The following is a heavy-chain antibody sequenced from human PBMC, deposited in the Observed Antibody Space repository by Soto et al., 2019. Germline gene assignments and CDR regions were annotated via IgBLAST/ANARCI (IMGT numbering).Heavy chain of an antibody. CDR2: INHSGST. D-gene: IGHD2-15*01. V-gene: IGHV4-34*01. Sequence: PSETLSLTCAVYGGSFSGYYWSLIRQPPGKGLEWIWEINHSGSTNYNPSLKSRVTVSVDTSKNQFSLKLSSVTAADTAVYYCARGLKIVVVVAAASGNWLDPSAQGTLVTVSS. J-gene: IGHJ5*02. CDR1: GGSFSGYY. CDR3: ARGLKIVVVVAAASGNWLDP.